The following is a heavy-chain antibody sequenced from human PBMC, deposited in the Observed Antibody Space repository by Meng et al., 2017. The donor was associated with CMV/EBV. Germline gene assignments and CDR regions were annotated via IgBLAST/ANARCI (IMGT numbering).Heavy chain of an antibody. CDR3: ARALSIAARPGQFYYYGMDV. CDR2: INHSGST. Sequence: GSLRLSCAVYGGSFSGYYWSWIRQPPGKGLEWIGEINHSGSTNYNPSLKSRVTISVDTSKNQFSLKLSSVTAADTAVYCCARALSIAARPGQFYYYGMDVWGQGTTVTVSS. J-gene: IGHJ6*02. CDR1: GGSFSGYY. D-gene: IGHD6-6*01. V-gene: IGHV4-34*01.